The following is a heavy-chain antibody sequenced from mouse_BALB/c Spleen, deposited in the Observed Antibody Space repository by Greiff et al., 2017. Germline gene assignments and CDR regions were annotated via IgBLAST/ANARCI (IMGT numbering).Heavy chain of an antibody. Sequence: EVQGVESGGGLVKPGGSLKLSCAASGFTFSSYAMSWVRQTPEKRLEWVATISSGGSYTYYPDSVKGRFTISRDNAKNTLYLQMSSLRSEDTAMYYCARQGNLYYFDYWGQGTTLTVAS. V-gene: IGHV5-9-3*01. CDR1: GFTFSSYA. J-gene: IGHJ2*01. D-gene: IGHD2-1*01. CDR3: ARQGNLYYFDY. CDR2: ISSGGSYT.